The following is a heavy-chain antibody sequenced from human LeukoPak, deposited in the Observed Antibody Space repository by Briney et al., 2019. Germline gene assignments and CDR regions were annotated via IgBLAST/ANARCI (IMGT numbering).Heavy chain of an antibody. CDR3: ARGVAARLHY. CDR1: GYTFTSYD. CDR2: MNPNSGNT. V-gene: IGHV1-8*01. J-gene: IGHJ4*02. D-gene: IGHD6-6*01. Sequence: GASVKVSCRASGYTFTSYDINWVRQATGQGVEWMGWMNPNSGNTGYAQKFQGRVTITRNTPITTAYTELSSLRSQDTAVYYCARGVAARLHYWGQGTLVTVSS.